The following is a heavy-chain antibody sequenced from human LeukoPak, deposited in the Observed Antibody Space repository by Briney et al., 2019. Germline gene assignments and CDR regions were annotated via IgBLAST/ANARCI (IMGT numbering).Heavy chain of an antibody. J-gene: IGHJ4*02. CDR3: ANVPGMLPTEFDY. V-gene: IGHV3-33*06. D-gene: IGHD2-8*01. CDR2: IWYDGSNK. CDR1: GFTFSSYG. Sequence: PGGSLRLSCAASGFTFSSYGMHWVRQAPGKGLEWVAVIWYDGSNKYYADSVKGRFTISRDNSKNTLYLQMNSLRAEDTAVYYCANVPGMLPTEFDYWGQGTLVTVSS.